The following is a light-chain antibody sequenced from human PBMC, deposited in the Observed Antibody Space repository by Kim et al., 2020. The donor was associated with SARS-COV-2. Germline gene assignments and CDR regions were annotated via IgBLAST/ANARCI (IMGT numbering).Light chain of an antibody. CDR2: EVS. CDR1: SSDVGGYNY. V-gene: IGLV2-8*01. Sequence: QSALTQPPSASGSPGQSVTISCTGTSSDVGGYNYVSWYQQHPGNAPKLMVYEVSKRPSGVPDRFSGSKSGNTASLTVSGLQADDEANYYCASYADNNNVVFGGGTKLTVL. J-gene: IGLJ3*02. CDR3: ASYADNNNVV.